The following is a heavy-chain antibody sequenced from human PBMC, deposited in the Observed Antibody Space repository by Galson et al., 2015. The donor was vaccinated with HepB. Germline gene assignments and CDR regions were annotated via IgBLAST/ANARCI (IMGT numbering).Heavy chain of an antibody. CDR3: ARENYFDY. V-gene: IGHV3-48*01. CDR1: GFTFSTYS. J-gene: IGHJ4*02. Sequence: SLRLSCAASGFTFSTYSMNWVRQAPGKGLEWVSYISSSSNKIYYADSVKGRFTISRDNAKNSLFLQMERLRVEDTAVYFCARENYFDYWGQGTLVTVS. CDR2: ISSSSNKI.